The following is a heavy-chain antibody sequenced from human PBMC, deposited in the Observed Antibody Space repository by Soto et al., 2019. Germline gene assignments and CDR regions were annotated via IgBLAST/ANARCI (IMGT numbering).Heavy chain of an antibody. V-gene: IGHV4-30-4*01. Sequence: QVQLQESGPGLVRPSQTLSLTCTVAGGSISGGDYYWSWIRQPPGEGLEWIWYTYYFGSTHYNPSLQSRITISIDTTKNQFSLKLDSVTASDTAVYYCARSRNGYYVPQYWCQGTLVTVFS. J-gene: IGHJ4*02. CDR3: ARSRNGYYVPQY. CDR2: TYYFGST. D-gene: IGHD5-18*01. CDR1: GGSISGGDYY.